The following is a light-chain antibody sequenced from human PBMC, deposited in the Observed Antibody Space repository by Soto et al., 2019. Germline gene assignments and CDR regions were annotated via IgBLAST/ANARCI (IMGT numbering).Light chain of an antibody. CDR3: QQYNSYPRP. CDR2: KAS. CDR1: QSISSW. V-gene: IGKV1-5*03. Sequence: DIQMTQSPSTLSASVGDRVTITCRASQSISSWLAWYQQKPGKAPKLLIYKASSLESGVPSRFRGSGSGTEFTLTISSLQPDDLSTYYCQQYNSYPRPFGQGTKVEIK. J-gene: IGKJ1*01.